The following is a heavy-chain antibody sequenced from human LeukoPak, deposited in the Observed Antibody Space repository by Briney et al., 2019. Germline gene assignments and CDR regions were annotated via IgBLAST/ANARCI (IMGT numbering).Heavy chain of an antibody. CDR2: IKQDGREK. J-gene: IGHJ3*02. CDR1: GFTFSSYA. V-gene: IGHV3-7*03. CDR3: ARDTARWTGAFDI. Sequence: GRSLRLSCAASGFTFSSYAMHWVRQAPGKGLEWVANIKQDGREKYYVDSVKGRFTISRDNAKKSLYLEMNSLRAEDKAVYYCARDTARWTGAFDIWGQGTMVTVSS. D-gene: IGHD5-24*01.